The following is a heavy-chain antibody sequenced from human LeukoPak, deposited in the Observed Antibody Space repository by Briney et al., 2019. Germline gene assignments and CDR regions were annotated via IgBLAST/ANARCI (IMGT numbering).Heavy chain of an antibody. CDR3: AKAIRNHYFDWVDY. CDR1: GFTFSSYA. CDR2: ISGSGGST. D-gene: IGHD3-9*01. V-gene: IGHV3-23*01. J-gene: IGHJ4*02. Sequence: GGSLRLSCAASGFTFSSYAMNWVRQAPGKGLEWVSAISGSGGSTYYADSVKGRFTISRDNSKNTLYLQMNSLRAEDTAVYYCAKAIRNHYFDWVDYWGQGTLVAVSS.